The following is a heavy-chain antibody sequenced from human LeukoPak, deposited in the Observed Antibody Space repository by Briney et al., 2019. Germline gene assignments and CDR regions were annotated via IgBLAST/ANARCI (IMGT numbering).Heavy chain of an antibody. D-gene: IGHD6-19*01. CDR2: ISGSGGST. V-gene: IGHV3-23*01. Sequence: GGSLRLSCAASGFTFSSYAMSWVRQAPGKGLEWVSAISGSGGSTYYADSVKGRFTISRDNSKNTLYLQMNSLRAEDTAVYYCAKDRAGQWLVTDLSFDYWGQGTLVTVSS. CDR1: GFTFSSYA. J-gene: IGHJ4*02. CDR3: AKDRAGQWLVTDLSFDY.